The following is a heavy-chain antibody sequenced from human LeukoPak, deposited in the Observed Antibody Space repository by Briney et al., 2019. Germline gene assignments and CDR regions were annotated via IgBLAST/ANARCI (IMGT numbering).Heavy chain of an antibody. CDR1: GGSFSGYY. CDR3: ARGYSTSWTYYFDY. J-gene: IGHJ4*02. D-gene: IGHD6-13*01. V-gene: IGHV4-34*01. CDR2: INHSGST. Sequence: SETLSLTCAVYGGSFSGYYWSWIRQPPGKGLEWIGEINHSGSTNYNPSLKSRVTISVDTSKNHFSLNLNSVTAADTAVYYCARGYSTSWTYYFDYWGQGALVTVSS.